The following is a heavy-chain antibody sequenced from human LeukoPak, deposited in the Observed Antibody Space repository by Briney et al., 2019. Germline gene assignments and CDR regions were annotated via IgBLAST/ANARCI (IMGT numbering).Heavy chain of an antibody. CDR2: INPKNGGT. V-gene: IGHV1-2*02. Sequence: ASMKVSCKTSVYTFTDYIIHWVRQAPGQGLDWTGWINPKNGGTSYAPKFQGRVTMTTDPSINTASMELTRLKSDDTAFYYCSKAFPRDFHETSCYEEHWGQGTLVTVSS. CDR3: SKAFPRDFHETSCYEEH. CDR1: VYTFTDYI. J-gene: IGHJ4*02. D-gene: IGHD2-2*01.